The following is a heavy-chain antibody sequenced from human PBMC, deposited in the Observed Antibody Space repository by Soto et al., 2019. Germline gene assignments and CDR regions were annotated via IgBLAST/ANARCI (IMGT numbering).Heavy chain of an antibody. Sequence: PSETLSLTCTVSGGSISSYYWSWIRQPPGKGLEWIGYIYYSGSTNYNPSLKSRVTISVDTSKNQFSLKLSSVTAADTAVYYCARTPEHRENYYDSSGYYPQGAFDIWGQGTMVTV. J-gene: IGHJ3*02. D-gene: IGHD3-22*01. CDR1: GGSISSYY. V-gene: IGHV4-59*01. CDR2: IYYSGST. CDR3: ARTPEHRENYYDSSGYYPQGAFDI.